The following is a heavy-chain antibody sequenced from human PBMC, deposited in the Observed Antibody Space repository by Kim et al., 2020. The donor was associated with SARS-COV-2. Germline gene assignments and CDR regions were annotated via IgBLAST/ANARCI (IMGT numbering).Heavy chain of an antibody. CDR3: ARGGGVQLWLDPFPFVY. V-gene: IGHV4-34*01. J-gene: IGHJ4*02. D-gene: IGHD5-18*01. Sequence: LTSRVTISVDTSKNQFSLKLSSVTAADTAVYYCARGGGVQLWLDPFPFVYWGQGTLVTVSS.